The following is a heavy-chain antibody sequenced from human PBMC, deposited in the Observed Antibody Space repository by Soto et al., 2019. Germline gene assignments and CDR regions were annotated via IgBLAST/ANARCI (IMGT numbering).Heavy chain of an antibody. CDR1: GFMFSAYW. J-gene: IGHJ4*02. V-gene: IGHV3-7*01. D-gene: IGHD5-18*01. CDR3: ARDFYGGYTYGPGDY. Sequence: WSLRLSCAASGFMFSAYWMSWVRQAPGKGLEWVANIRGDGGKIYYVDSVKGRFTISRDNAKRSLYLQTNSLRAEDTAVYYCARDFYGGYTYGPGDYWGQGAMVTVYS. CDR2: IRGDGGKI.